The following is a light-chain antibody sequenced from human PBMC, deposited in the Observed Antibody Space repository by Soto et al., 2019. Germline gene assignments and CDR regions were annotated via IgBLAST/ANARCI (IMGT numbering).Light chain of an antibody. CDR3: QQYHKWPPYT. V-gene: IGKV3-20*01. Sequence: EIVLTQSPGTLSLSPGERATLSCRASQSVSSSYLAWYQQKPGQAPRLLIYGASSRATGIPDRFSGSGSGTDFTLTISRLEPEDFAVYYCQQYHKWPPYTFGQGTKLEI. J-gene: IGKJ2*01. CDR2: GAS. CDR1: QSVSSSY.